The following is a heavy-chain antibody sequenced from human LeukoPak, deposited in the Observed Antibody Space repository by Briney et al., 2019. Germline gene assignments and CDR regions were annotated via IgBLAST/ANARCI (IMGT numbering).Heavy chain of an antibody. V-gene: IGHV1-18*01. CDR2: ISAYNGNT. D-gene: IGHD6-19*01. CDR1: GYTFTSYG. J-gene: IGHJ5*02. CDR3: ARVGLVAVAGRSRRYNWFDP. Sequence: ASVKVSCKASGYTFTSYGISWVRQAPGQGLEWMGWISAYNGNTNYAQKLQGRVTMTTDTSTSTAYMELRSLRSDDTAVYYCARVGLVAVAGRSRRYNWFDPWGQGTLVTVSS.